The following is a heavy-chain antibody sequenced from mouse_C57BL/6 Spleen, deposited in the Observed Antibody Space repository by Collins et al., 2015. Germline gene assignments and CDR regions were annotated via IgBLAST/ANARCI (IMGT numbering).Heavy chain of an antibody. V-gene: IGHV1-54*01. Sequence: QVQLQQSGAELVRPGTSVKVSCKASGYAFTNYLIEWVKQRPGQGLEWIGVINPGSGGTNYNEKFKGKATLTADKSSSTAYMQLSSLTSEDSAVYFCATGTGYFDYWGQGTTLTVSS. J-gene: IGHJ2*01. CDR3: ATGTGYFDY. CDR1: GYAFTNYL. CDR2: INPGSGGT. D-gene: IGHD4-1*01.